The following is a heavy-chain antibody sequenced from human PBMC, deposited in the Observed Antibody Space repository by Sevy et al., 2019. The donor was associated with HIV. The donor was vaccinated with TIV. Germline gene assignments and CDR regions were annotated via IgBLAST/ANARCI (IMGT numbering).Heavy chain of an antibody. CDR3: ARSAAIMTYYYDSSGYADY. CDR2: ISSSSSYI. V-gene: IGHV3-21*01. Sequence: GGSLRLSCAASGFTFSSYSMNWVRQAPGKGLEWVSSISSSSSYIYYADSVKGRFTISRDNAKNSLYLQMNSLRAGDTAVYYCARSAAIMTYYYDSSGYADYWGQGTLVTVSS. CDR1: GFTFSSYS. J-gene: IGHJ4*02. D-gene: IGHD3-22*01.